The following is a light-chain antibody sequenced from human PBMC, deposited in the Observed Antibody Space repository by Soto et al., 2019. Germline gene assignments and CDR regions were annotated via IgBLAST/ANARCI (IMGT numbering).Light chain of an antibody. CDR3: PQYHSWPAT. V-gene: IGKV1-16*02. CDR1: QDIGNF. J-gene: IGKJ4*01. Sequence: DIQMTQSPSSLSASVGDTVTITCRASQDIGNFFAWFQQKPGKAPKSLISAASSLQSGVPSKFSVSGSGTDIILTINSLQPEDVATYYCPQYHSWPATFGGGTRVEI. CDR2: AAS.